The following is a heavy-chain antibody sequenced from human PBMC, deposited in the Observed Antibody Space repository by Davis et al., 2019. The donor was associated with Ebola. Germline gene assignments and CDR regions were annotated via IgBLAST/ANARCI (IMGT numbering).Heavy chain of an antibody. Sequence: ASVKVSCKAVGDTLTSNAMTWVRQAPGQGLEWMGWISGYNGHTKYRQDLQDRVTMTTDTSTTTVHMELRSLKSDDTAVYYCARGLFGGFDSWGQGTRVTVSS. CDR1: GDTLTSNA. CDR2: ISGYNGHT. V-gene: IGHV1-18*01. D-gene: IGHD3-3*01. J-gene: IGHJ5*01. CDR3: ARGLFGGFDS.